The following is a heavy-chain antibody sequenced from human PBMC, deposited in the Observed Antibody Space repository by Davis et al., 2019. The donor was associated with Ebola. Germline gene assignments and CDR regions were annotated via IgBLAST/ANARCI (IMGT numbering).Heavy chain of an antibody. CDR2: ISSTGSTI. Sequence: GESLKISCAASGFTFSDYYMSWFRQAPGKGLEWVSYISSTGSTIYYADSVKGRFTISRDNAKNSLYLQMNSLRAEDTAVYYCARGPGYSSSWGYYYYGMDVWGKGTTVTVSS. D-gene: IGHD6-13*01. V-gene: IGHV3-11*01. CDR3: ARGPGYSSSWGYYYYGMDV. CDR1: GFTFSDYY. J-gene: IGHJ6*04.